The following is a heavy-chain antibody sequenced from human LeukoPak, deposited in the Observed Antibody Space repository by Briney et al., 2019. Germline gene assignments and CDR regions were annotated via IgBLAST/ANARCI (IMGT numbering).Heavy chain of an antibody. J-gene: IGHJ4*02. D-gene: IGHD1-26*01. CDR2: MSGSGAST. CDR3: TTGWELLDY. V-gene: IGHV3-23*01. CDR1: GFTFSSYA. Sequence: GGSLRLSCTASGFTFSSYAMSWVRQAPGKGLEWVSGMSGSGASTYYVDSVKGRFTISRDNSKNTLYLQMNSLRAEDTAVYYCTTGWELLDYWGQGTLVTVSS.